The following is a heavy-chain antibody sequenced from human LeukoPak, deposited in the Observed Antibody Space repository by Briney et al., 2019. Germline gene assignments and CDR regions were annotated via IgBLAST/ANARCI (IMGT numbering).Heavy chain of an antibody. CDR2: IYYSGST. V-gene: IGHV4-31*03. J-gene: IGHJ3*02. D-gene: IGHD2-15*01. CDR1: GGSISSGGYY. Sequence: PSETLSLTCTVSGGSISSGGYYWSWIRQHPGTGLEWIGYIYYSGSTYYNPSLKSRVTISVDTSKNQFSLKLSSVTAADTAVYYCARVTWDYSLDAFDIWGQGTMVTVSS. CDR3: ARVTWDYSLDAFDI.